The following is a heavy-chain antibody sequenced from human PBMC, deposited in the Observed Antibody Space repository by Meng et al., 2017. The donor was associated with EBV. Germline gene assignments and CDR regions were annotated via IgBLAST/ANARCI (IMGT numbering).Heavy chain of an antibody. J-gene: IGHJ4*02. CDR3: AKHRLGPLDY. CDR1: GFTVSSNS. Sequence: VQLVDAGGGLIPPGGSRSLACAASGFTVSSNSMSWVRQAPGKGLEWVSIIYSGGSTYYADSVKGRFTISRDNSKNTLYLQMNSLRAEDTAVYYCAKHRLGPLDYWGQGTLVTVSS. D-gene: IGHD5-12*01. V-gene: IGHV3-53*01. CDR2: IYSGGST.